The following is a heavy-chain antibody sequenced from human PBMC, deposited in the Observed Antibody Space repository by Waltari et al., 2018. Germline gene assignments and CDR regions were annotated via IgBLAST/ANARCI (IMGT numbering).Heavy chain of an antibody. CDR3: AAQDSSGWSYYFDY. J-gene: IGHJ4*02. CDR1: GGSISSYY. V-gene: IGHV4-59*01. Sequence: QVQLQESGPGLVKPSETLSLTCTVSGGSISSYYWSWIRQPPGKGLEWLGYIYYSGGTNYNPSLKSRVTISVDTSKNQFSLKLSSVTAADTAVYYCAAQDSSGWSYYFDYWGQGTLVTVSS. D-gene: IGHD6-19*01. CDR2: IYYSGGT.